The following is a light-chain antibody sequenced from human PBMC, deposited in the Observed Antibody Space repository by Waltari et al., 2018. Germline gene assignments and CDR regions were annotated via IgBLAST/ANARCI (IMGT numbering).Light chain of an antibody. Sequence: DIQMTQSPSSLSASLGDRVTITCRASQTIFMFLNWYQQRPGKAPNLLIYGSSNVLSVVPSRFSGSGSGTDFTLTISSLQPEDVATYYCQESFTSPRTFGPGTKVEI. CDR3: QESFTSPRT. V-gene: IGKV1-39*01. CDR1: QTIFMF. CDR2: GSS. J-gene: IGKJ1*01.